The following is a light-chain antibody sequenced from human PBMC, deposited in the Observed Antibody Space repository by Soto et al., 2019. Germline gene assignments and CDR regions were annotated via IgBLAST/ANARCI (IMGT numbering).Light chain of an antibody. Sequence: EIVMTQSPATLSVSPGERATLSCRASQSVSNNYLAWYQQTPGQAPRLLIYGASNRATGIPDRFGGSGSGTDFTLTISRLEPEDFAVYYCQQYGSSGTFGQGTKVDIK. V-gene: IGKV3-20*01. CDR3: QQYGSSGT. CDR1: QSVSNNY. J-gene: IGKJ1*01. CDR2: GAS.